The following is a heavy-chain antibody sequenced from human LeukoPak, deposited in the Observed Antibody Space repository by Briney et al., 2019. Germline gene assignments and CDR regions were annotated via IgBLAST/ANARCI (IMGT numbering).Heavy chain of an antibody. D-gene: IGHD2-15*01. Sequence: GESLKISCKGSGYSFSNFWIGWVRQMPGKGLEWMGIIYSGDSDTRYSPSFQGKVIISADRSVNTVYLQWDSLKASDTATYYCARREASANFDYWGQGTLVTVSS. J-gene: IGHJ4*02. CDR3: ARREASANFDY. CDR2: IYSGDSDT. CDR1: GYSFSNFW. V-gene: IGHV5-51*01.